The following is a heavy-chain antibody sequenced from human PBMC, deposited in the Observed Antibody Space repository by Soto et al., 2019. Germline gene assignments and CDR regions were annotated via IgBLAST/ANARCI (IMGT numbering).Heavy chain of an antibody. J-gene: IGHJ4*02. CDR3: ARGKGSSRLDY. D-gene: IGHD6-13*01. Sequence: ASVKVSCKASGGTFSSYAISWVRRAPGQGLEWMGGIIPIFGTANYAQKFQGRVTITADKSTSTAYMELSSLRSEDTAVYYCARGKGSSRLDYWGQGTLVTVSS. CDR1: GGTFSSYA. CDR2: IIPIFGTA. V-gene: IGHV1-69*06.